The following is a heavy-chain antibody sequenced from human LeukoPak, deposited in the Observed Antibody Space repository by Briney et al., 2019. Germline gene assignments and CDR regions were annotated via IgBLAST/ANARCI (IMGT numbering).Heavy chain of an antibody. V-gene: IGHV3-21*01. D-gene: IGHD3-3*01. CDR2: ISSGSSHI. Sequence: PGGSLRLSCAASGFTFRSYTMNWVRQSPGKGLEWVSSISSGSSHIYYADSVKGRFSISRDNAKDSLFLQMNSLRAEDTAAYYCARDSNYDFLSGYYNYFQYWGQGILVTVSP. CDR3: ARDSNYDFLSGYYNYFQY. J-gene: IGHJ4*02. CDR1: GFTFRSYT.